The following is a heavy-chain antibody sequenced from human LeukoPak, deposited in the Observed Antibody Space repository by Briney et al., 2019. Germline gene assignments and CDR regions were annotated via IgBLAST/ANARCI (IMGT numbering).Heavy chain of an antibody. J-gene: IGHJ5*02. CDR2: VSGSGGST. CDR1: GFTFTGYA. Sequence: GGSLRLSCAASGFTFTGYAMTWVRQTPGKGLEWVSAVSGSGGSTYYADSVEGRFTISRDNSKNTLYLQMNSLRAEDTAIYYCAKLNIIAAPPSRNWFDPWGQGTLVTVSS. V-gene: IGHV3-23*01. D-gene: IGHD6-13*01. CDR3: AKLNIIAAPPSRNWFDP.